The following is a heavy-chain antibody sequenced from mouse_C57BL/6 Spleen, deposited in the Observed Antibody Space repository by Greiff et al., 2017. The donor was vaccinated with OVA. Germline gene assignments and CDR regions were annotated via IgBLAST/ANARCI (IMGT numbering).Heavy chain of an antibody. CDR1: GFNIKDDY. D-gene: IGHD1-1*01. CDR2: IDPENGDT. CDR3: TFNYYGSSSWFAY. Sequence: VQLQQSGAELVRPGASVKLSCTASGFNIKDDYMHWVKQRPEQGLEWIGWIDPENGDTEYASKFQGKATITADTSSNTAYLQLSSLTSEDTAVYYCTFNYYGSSSWFAYWGQGTLVTVSA. V-gene: IGHV14-4*01. J-gene: IGHJ3*01.